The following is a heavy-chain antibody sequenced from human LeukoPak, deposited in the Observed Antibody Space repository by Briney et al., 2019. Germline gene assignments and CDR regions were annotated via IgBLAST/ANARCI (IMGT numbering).Heavy chain of an antibody. Sequence: GGSLRLSCAASGFTFSSYWMHWVRQVPGKGRVWVSRITSEGSSTSYADSVKGRFTISRDNAKNSLYLQMNSLRAEDTAVYYCARVDDAFDIWGQGTKVTVSS. V-gene: IGHV3-74*01. CDR2: ITSEGSST. CDR1: GFTFSSYW. CDR3: ARVDDAFDI. J-gene: IGHJ3*02.